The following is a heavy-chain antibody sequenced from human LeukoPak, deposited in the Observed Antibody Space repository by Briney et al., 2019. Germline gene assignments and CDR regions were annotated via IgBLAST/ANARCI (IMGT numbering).Heavy chain of an antibody. V-gene: IGHV5-51*01. J-gene: IGHJ4*02. D-gene: IGHD5-18*01. CDR3: ARGYCYGKAFRPGRFDY. Sequence: GESLKISCKGSGYSFTSYWIGWVRQMPGKGLEWMGIIYPGDSDTRYSPSFQGQVTISADKSISTAYLQWSSLKASYTAMYYCARGYCYGKAFRPGRFDYWGQGTLVTVSS. CDR1: GYSFTSYW. CDR2: IYPGDSDT.